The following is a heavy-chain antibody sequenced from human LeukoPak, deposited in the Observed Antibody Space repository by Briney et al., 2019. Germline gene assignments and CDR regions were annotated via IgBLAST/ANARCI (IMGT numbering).Heavy chain of an antibody. CDR2: IDHRGST. V-gene: IGHV4-34*01. J-gene: IGHJ4*02. CDR1: GGSFSGYY. D-gene: IGHD6-13*01. Sequence: PSETLSLTCAVYGGSFSGYYWSWSRQPPGKGLEWIGEIDHRGSTNYNPSLKSRVTISVDTSKNQFSLRLSSATTADTAVYYCVTPIGDSSTSEHWGQGTLVTVSS. CDR3: VTPIGDSSTSEH.